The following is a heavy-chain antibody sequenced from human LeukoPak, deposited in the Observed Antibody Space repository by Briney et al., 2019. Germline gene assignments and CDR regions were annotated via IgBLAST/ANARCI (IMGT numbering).Heavy chain of an antibody. J-gene: IGHJ3*02. CDR1: GFTFDDYA. V-gene: IGHV3-9*01. CDR2: ISWNSGSI. CDR3: VAFDI. Sequence: PGRSLRLSCAASGFTFDDYAMHWVRQAPGKGLEWVSGISWNSGSIGYADSVKGRFTISRDNAKNSLYLQMNSLRAEDTALYYCVAFDIRGQGTMVTVSS.